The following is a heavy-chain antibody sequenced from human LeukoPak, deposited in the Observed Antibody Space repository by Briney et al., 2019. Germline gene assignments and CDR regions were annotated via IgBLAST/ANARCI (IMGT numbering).Heavy chain of an antibody. CDR1: GFIFSTYG. D-gene: IGHD3-10*01. V-gene: IGHV3-33*01. Sequence: GGSLRLSCAASGFIFSTYGMHWVRQAPGKGLEWVAVIWDDGSNKNYADSVKGRVTISRDNSQNTLYLQMNSLRAEDTALYYCARDRGGQWVELLLDSWGQGTLVTVSS. J-gene: IGHJ4*02. CDR2: IWDDGSNK. CDR3: ARDRGGQWVELLLDS.